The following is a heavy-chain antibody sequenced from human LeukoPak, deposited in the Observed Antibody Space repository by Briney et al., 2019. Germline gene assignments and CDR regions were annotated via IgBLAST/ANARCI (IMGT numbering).Heavy chain of an antibody. D-gene: IGHD3-9*01. CDR1: GFTFRRYS. CDR2: IRSTDGAI. CDR3: ARDRDWAFDY. V-gene: IGHV3-48*02. Sequence: GGSLRLSCAASGFTFRRYSMNWVRQAPGKGLEWLSYIRSTDGAIAYADFVKGRFTISRDDAKNSLYLQMNSLRDEDTAVYYCARDRDWAFDYWGQGTLITVSS. J-gene: IGHJ4*02.